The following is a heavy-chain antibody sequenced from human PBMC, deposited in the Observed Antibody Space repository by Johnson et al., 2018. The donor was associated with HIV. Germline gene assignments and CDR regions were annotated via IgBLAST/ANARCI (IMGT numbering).Heavy chain of an antibody. D-gene: IGHD1-26*01. Sequence: QVQLVESGGDVVQPGRSLRLSCAASGFTFRSYAMHWVRQAPGKGLEWVAAIGYDGHDKDYADSVKGRFTISRDNSRNTLYPHLNSLRAVDTAVYYCARVRIGRENAFDIWGQGTMVTVSS. CDR1: GFTFRSYA. J-gene: IGHJ3*02. V-gene: IGHV3-30*04. CDR3: ARVRIGRENAFDI. CDR2: IGYDGHDK.